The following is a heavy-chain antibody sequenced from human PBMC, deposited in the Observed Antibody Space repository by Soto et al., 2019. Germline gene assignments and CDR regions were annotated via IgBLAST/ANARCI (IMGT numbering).Heavy chain of an antibody. J-gene: IGHJ6*02. CDR2: IWYDGSNK. V-gene: IGHV3-33*01. CDR1: GFSFSSYG. CDR3: VRGGYSVAYGMDV. Sequence: QVQLVESGGGVVQPGRSLSLSCAASGFSFSSYGMHWVRQAPGKGLEWVAVIWYDGSNKYYADSVKGRLTISRDNSKNTLYMQMNSLRAEDTAVYYCVRGGYSVAYGMDVWGQGTTVTVPS. D-gene: IGHD2-15*01.